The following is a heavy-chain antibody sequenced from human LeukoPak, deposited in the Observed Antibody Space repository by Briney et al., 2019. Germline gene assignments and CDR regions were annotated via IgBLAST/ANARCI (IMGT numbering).Heavy chain of an antibody. CDR1: GYTFTSYA. J-gene: IGHJ4*02. D-gene: IGHD3-10*01. V-gene: IGHV7-4-1*02. CDR2: INTNTGNP. Sequence: ASVKVSCKASGYTFTSYAMNWVRQAPGQGLEWMGWINTNTGNPTYAQGFTGRFVFSLDTSVSTAYLQISSLKAEDTAVYYCARENFRPGYYGSGSWFDYWGQGTLVTVSS. CDR3: ARENFRPGYYGSGSWFDY.